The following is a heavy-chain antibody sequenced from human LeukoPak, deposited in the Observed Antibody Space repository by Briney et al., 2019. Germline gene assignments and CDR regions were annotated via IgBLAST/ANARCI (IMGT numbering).Heavy chain of an antibody. J-gene: IGHJ5*02. D-gene: IGHD2-2*01. V-gene: IGHV3-23*01. CDR3: AKAPDIVVVPAAIS. CDR1: GFTFSSYA. Sequence: QPGGSLRLSCAASGFTFSSYAMSWVRQAPGKGLEWVSAISGSGGSIYYADSVKGRFTISRDNPKNTLYLQMNSLRAEDTAVYYCAKAPDIVVVPAAISWGQGTLVTVSS. CDR2: ISGSGGSI.